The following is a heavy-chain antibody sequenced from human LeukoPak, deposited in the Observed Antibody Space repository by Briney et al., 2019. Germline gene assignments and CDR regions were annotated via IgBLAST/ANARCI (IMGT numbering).Heavy chain of an antibody. CDR2: IIPILGIA. J-gene: IGHJ4*02. CDR1: GGTFSSYA. Sequence: ASVKVSCKASGGTFSSYAISWVRQAPGQGLEWMGRIIPILGIANYAQKFQGRVTITADKSTSTAYMELSSLRSADTAVYYCARVTIVPHQYYFDYWGQGTLVTVSS. CDR3: ARVTIVPHQYYFDY. V-gene: IGHV1-69*04. D-gene: IGHD3-16*02.